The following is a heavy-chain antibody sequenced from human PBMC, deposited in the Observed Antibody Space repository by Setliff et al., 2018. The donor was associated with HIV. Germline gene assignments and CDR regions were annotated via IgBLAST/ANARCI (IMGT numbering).Heavy chain of an antibody. J-gene: IGHJ3*02. Sequence: SETLSLTCAVYGGSFSGYYWSWIRQPPGKGLEWIGEINHSGSTNYNPSLKSRVTISVDTSKNQFSLKLSSVTAADTAVYYCARAFRPNDAFDTWGQGTMVTVS. CDR3: ARAFRPNDAFDT. V-gene: IGHV4-34*01. CDR2: INHSGST. CDR1: GGSFSGYY.